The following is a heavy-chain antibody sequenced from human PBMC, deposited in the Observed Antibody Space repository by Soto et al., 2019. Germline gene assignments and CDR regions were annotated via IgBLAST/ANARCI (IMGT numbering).Heavy chain of an antibody. CDR2: VLPISGST. D-gene: IGHD5-12*01. V-gene: IGHV1-69*06. CDR3: ATIIVLGGPLRFED. CDR1: GGLISKYS. J-gene: IGHJ4*01. Sequence: QVQLVQSGAEVRKPGSSVKVSCKTSGGLISKYSFNWVRQAPGQGLEWMGGVLPISGSTDYAQKFQGRLTITADRSTSTVYMELSRLRSDDTANYYCATIIVLGGPLRFEDGGQGMLISVSS.